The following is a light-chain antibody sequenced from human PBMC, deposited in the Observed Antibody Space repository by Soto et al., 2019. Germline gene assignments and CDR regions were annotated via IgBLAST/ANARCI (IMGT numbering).Light chain of an antibody. CDR1: QSLSSKY. J-gene: IGKJ2*01. CDR3: QQYGDPLLYT. Sequence: IVLTQSPGTLSLSPGERATVSCRSSQSLSSKYLAWYQQKAGQAPRLLIYATSRRATGVPDRFSGSASGTDFTLTISSLEPEDFAIYYCQQYGDPLLYTFGQGTKVEI. CDR2: ATS. V-gene: IGKV3-20*01.